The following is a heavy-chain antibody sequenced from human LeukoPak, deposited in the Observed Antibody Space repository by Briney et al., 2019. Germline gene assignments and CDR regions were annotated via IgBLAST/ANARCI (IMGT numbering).Heavy chain of an antibody. V-gene: IGHV3-11*01. CDR1: GFTFSDYY. CDR2: ISSSGSTI. J-gene: IGHJ3*02. Sequence: GGSLRLSCAASGFTFSDYYMSWIRQAPGQGLEWVSYISSSGSTIYYADSVKGRFTISRDNAKNSLYLQMNSLRAEDTAVYYCARDAPEVAFDTWGQGTMVTVSS. CDR3: ARDAPEVAFDT.